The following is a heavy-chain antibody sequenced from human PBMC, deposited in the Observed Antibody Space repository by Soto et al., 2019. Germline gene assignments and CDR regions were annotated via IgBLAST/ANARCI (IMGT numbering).Heavy chain of an antibody. J-gene: IGHJ4*02. Sequence: SETLSLTCTVSGGSISSYYWNWIRQPPGKGLEWIGYVEFSGRTNYNPSLRSRLTISVDTSKNQFSLKLSSVTAADTAVYYCARADCGGGCYSGGFNYWGQGTLVTVSS. V-gene: IGHV4-59*01. CDR3: ARADCGGGCYSGGFNY. CDR2: VEFSGRT. CDR1: GGSISSYY. D-gene: IGHD2-21*02.